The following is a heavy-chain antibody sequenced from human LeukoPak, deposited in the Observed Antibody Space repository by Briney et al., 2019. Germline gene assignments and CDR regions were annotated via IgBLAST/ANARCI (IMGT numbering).Heavy chain of an antibody. CDR1: GYTFTIYG. CDR2: ISAYNGNT. D-gene: IGHD3-10*01. CDR3: ARQGRFGAPNYYYYGMDV. V-gene: IGHV1-18*01. Sequence: ASVTVSCKASGYTFTIYGISWVRQAPGQGLEWMGWISAYNGNTNYAQKLQGRVTMTTDTSTSTAYMELRSLRSDDTAVYYCARQGRFGAPNYYYYGMDVWGQGTTVTVSS. J-gene: IGHJ6*02.